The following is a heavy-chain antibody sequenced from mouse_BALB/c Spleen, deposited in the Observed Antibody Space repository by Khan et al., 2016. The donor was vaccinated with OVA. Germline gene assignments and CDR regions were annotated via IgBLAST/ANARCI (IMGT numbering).Heavy chain of an antibody. CDR1: GFTFNSYG. J-gene: IGHJ2*01. Sequence: LVESGGGLVQPGGSRKLSCAASGFTFNSYGMHWVRQAPEKGLEWVAYISGDSNTIYYADTVKGRFTISRDNPKNTLFLQMTSLMSEDTAMYYCATSYFYGYYFDYWGPGTTFTVS. CDR2: ISGDSNTI. V-gene: IGHV5-17*02. CDR3: ATSYFYGYYFDY. D-gene: IGHD1-1*01.